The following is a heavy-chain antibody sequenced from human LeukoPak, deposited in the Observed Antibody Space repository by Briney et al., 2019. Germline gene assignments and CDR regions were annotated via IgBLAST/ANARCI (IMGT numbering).Heavy chain of an antibody. CDR3: ARDSEVRLRLGELSLFDY. J-gene: IGHJ4*02. Sequence: PGGSLRLSCAASGFTFDDYGMSWVRQAPGKGLEWVSGINWNGGSTGYADSVKGRFTISRDNAKNSPYLQMNSLRAEDTALYYCARDSEVRLRLGELSLFDYWGQGTLVTVSS. CDR2: INWNGGST. D-gene: IGHD3-16*02. V-gene: IGHV3-20*04. CDR1: GFTFDDYG.